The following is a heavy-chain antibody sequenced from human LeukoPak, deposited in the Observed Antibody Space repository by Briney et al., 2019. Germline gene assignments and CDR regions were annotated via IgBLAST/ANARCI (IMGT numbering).Heavy chain of an antibody. Sequence: ASVKVSCKASGYTFIGYYTQWVRQAPGQGPEWMGWINPDSGVRNYAQKFQGRVTLTTDTSISTAFMELSRLTPDDTAVYYCARDPSGDSSGFPFDYWGHGTLVTVSS. V-gene: IGHV1-2*02. D-gene: IGHD3-22*01. CDR1: GYTFIGYY. J-gene: IGHJ4*01. CDR3: ARDPSGDSSGFPFDY. CDR2: INPDSGVR.